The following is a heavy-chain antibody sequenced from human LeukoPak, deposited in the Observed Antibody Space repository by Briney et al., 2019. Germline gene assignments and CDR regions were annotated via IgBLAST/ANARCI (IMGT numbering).Heavy chain of an antibody. CDR3: AREGGVDYSNLNWFDP. J-gene: IGHJ5*02. CDR2: INPSGGST. D-gene: IGHD4-11*01. Sequence: QAPGQGLEWMGIINPSGGSTSYAQKFQGRVTMTRDTSTSTVYMELSSLRSEDTAVYYCAREGGVDYSNLNWFDPWGQGTLVTVSS. V-gene: IGHV1-46*01.